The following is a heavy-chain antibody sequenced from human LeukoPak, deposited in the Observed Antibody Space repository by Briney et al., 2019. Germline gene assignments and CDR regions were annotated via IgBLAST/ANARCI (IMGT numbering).Heavy chain of an antibody. CDR1: GYTFTSYG. D-gene: IGHD2-2*02. V-gene: IGHV1-18*01. CDR3: ARVPGLGYCSGTSCYNLDY. Sequence: ASVKVSCKASGYTFTSYGISWVRQAPGQGLEWMGWISAYNGNTNYAQKLQGRVTMTTDTSTSTAYMELRSLRSDDTAVYYCARVPGLGYCSGTSCYNLDYWGQGTLVTVSS. CDR2: ISAYNGNT. J-gene: IGHJ4*02.